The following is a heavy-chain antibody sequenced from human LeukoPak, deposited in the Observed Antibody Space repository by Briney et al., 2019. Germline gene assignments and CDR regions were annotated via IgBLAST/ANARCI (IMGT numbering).Heavy chain of an antibody. CDR3: ARVQYSSSWYYFDY. CDR1: GFTFSDYY. V-gene: IGHV3-11*01. D-gene: IGHD6-13*01. Sequence: GGSLRPSCAASGFTFSDYYMSWIRQAPGKGLEWVSYISSSGSTIYYADSVKGRFTISRDNAKNSLYLQMNSLRAEDTAVYYCARVQYSSSWYYFDYWGQGTLVTVSS. CDR2: ISSSGSTI. J-gene: IGHJ4*02.